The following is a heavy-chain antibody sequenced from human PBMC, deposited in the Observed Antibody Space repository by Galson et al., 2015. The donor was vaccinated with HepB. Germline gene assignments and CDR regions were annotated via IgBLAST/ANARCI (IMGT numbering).Heavy chain of an antibody. CDR3: ARELVRSGWGAIYYYYGMDV. D-gene: IGHD1-26*01. CDR2: ISSSSSYT. J-gene: IGHJ6*02. Sequence: SLRLSCAASGFTFSDYYMSWIRQAPGKGLEWVSYISSSSSYTDYADSVKGRFTISRDNAKNSLYLQMNSLRAEDTAVYYCARELVRSGWGAIYYYYGMDVWGQGTTVTVSS. CDR1: GFTFSDYY. V-gene: IGHV3-11*05.